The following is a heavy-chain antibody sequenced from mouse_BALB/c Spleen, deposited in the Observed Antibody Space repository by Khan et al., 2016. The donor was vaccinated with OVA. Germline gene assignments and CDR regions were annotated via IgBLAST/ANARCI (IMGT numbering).Heavy chain of an antibody. CDR3: ARSLYYGYGYALDF. CDR2: ISSTGST. V-gene: IGHV3-2*02. CDR1: GYSITSEYA. Sequence: EVKLLESGPGLVKPSQSLSLTCTVTGYSITSEYAWNWIRQFPGNKLEWMGYISSTGSTSYNPSHKSRISITRDTSKNQFFLQLKSVTTEDTATYYCARSLYYGYGYALDFWGRGTSVTVSS. D-gene: IGHD2-2*01. J-gene: IGHJ4*01.